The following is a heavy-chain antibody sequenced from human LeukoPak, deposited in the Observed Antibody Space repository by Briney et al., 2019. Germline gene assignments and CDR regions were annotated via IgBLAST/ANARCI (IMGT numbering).Heavy chain of an antibody. CDR2: ISGSGGAT. V-gene: IGHV3-23*01. D-gene: IGHD4-17*01. CDR1: GFTFISYA. Sequence: GGSLRLPCSASGFTFISYAMCWVRQAPGKGLESVSGISGSGGATYYADSVKGRLTTSRDNSRNTLYLQMNSLRDEDTAVYYCANELSYGDYSHSFAENWGQGTLVTVSS. CDR3: ANELSYGDYSHSFAEN. J-gene: IGHJ4*02.